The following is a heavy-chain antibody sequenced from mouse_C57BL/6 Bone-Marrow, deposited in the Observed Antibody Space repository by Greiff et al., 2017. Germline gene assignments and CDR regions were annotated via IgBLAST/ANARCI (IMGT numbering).Heavy chain of an antibody. J-gene: IGHJ3*01. CDR3: ASYGSSYDWFAY. CDR1: GYTFTSYW. V-gene: IGHV1-59*01. Sequence: VQLQQPGAELVRPGTSVKLSCKASGYTFTSYWMHWVKQRPGQGLEWIGVIDPSDSYTNYNQKFKGKDTLTVDTSSSTAYMQLSSLTSEDSAVYDCASYGSSYDWFAYWGQGTLVTVSA. D-gene: IGHD1-1*01. CDR2: IDPSDSYT.